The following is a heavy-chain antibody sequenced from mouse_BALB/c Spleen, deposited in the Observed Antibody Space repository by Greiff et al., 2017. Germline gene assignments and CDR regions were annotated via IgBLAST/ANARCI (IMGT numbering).Heavy chain of an antibody. J-gene: IGHJ1*01. CDR2: INPSNGGT. CDR1: GYTFTSYY. D-gene: IGHD1-1*01. V-gene: IGHV1S81*02. CDR3: TRGGYYGTGWYFDV. Sequence: VQLQQSGAELVKPGASVKLSCKASGYTFTSYYMYWVKQRPGQGLEWIGEINPSNGGTNFNEKFKSKATLTVDKSSSTAYMQLSSLTSEDSAVYYCTRGGYYGTGWYFDVWGGGTTVTVSS.